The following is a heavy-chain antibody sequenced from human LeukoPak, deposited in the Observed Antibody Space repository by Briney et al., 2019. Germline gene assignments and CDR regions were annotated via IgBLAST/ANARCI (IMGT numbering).Heavy chain of an antibody. CDR3: ARAAYSSSWGEWFDP. CDR2: INPNSGNT. Sequence: ASVKVSCKASGYTFTSYDINWVRQATGQGLEWMGWINPNSGNTGYAQKFQGRVTITRNTSISTAYMELSSLRSEDTAVYYCARAAYSSSWGEWFDPWGQGTLVTVSS. V-gene: IGHV1-8*03. D-gene: IGHD6-13*01. CDR1: GYTFTSYD. J-gene: IGHJ5*02.